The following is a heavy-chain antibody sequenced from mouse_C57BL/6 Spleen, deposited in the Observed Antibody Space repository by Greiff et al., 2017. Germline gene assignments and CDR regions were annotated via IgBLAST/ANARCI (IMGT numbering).Heavy chain of an antibody. V-gene: IGHV1-81*01. Sequence: QVQLQQSGAELARPGASVKLSCKASGYTFTSYGISWVKQRTGQGLEWIGEIYPRSGNTYYNEKFKGKATLTAAKSSSTAYMELRSLTSEDSAVYVGARDDGYYYWYFDVWGTGTTVTVSS. CDR1: GYTFTSYG. CDR2: IYPRSGNT. J-gene: IGHJ1*03. D-gene: IGHD2-3*01. CDR3: ARDDGYYYWYFDV.